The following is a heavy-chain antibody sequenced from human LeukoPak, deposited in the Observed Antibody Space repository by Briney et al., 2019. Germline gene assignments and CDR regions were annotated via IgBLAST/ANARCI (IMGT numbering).Heavy chain of an antibody. CDR1: GFTFSSYA. D-gene: IGHD1-1*01. CDR3: AKAVSILQLEISDY. CDR2: ISDSGGST. V-gene: IGHV3-23*01. Sequence: PGGSLRLSCAASGFTFSSYAMSWVRQAPGKGLEWVSAISDSGGSTYYADSVKGRFTISRDNSKDTLYLQMNSLRAEDTAVYYCAKAVSILQLEISDYWGQGTLVTVSS. J-gene: IGHJ4*02.